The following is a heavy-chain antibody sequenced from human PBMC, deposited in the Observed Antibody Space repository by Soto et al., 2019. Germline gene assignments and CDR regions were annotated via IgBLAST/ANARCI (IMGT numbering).Heavy chain of an antibody. J-gene: IGHJ4*02. CDR3: AKDMGYCSGGSCYSADY. V-gene: IGHV3-9*01. CDR2: ISWNSGSI. CDR1: GFTFDDYA. Sequence: GGSLRLSCAASGFTFDDYAMHWVRQAPGKGLEWVSGISWNSGSIAYADSVKGRFTISRDNAKNSLYLQMNTLRPEDTALYYCAKDMGYCSGGSCYSADYWGQGTLVTVS. D-gene: IGHD2-15*01.